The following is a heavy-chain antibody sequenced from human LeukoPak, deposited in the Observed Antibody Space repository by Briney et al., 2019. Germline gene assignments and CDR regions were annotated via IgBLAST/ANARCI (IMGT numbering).Heavy chain of an antibody. CDR2: INHSGST. CDR3: RMATIPRSLDY. CDR1: GGSFSGYY. J-gene: IGHJ4*02. V-gene: IGHV4-34*01. D-gene: IGHD5-24*01. Sequence: SETLSLTCAVYGGSFSGYYWSWIRQPPGKELEWIGEINHSGSTNYNPSLKSRVTISVDTSKNQFSLKLSSVTAADTAVYYCRMATIPRSLDYWGQGTLVTVSS.